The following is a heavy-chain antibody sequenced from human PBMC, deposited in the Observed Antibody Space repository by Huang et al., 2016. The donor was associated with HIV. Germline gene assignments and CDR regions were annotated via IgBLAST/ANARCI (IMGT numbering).Heavy chain of an antibody. J-gene: IGHJ6*02. CDR3: ARGRTRSSLYDSYYGLDV. CDR1: GGTFSTYA. V-gene: IGHV1-69*01. D-gene: IGHD6-6*01. Sequence: QVQLVQSGAEVKKPGSSVKVSCKASGGTFSTYAISWVRQAPGQGLEWMGGISPNFGTANYAQKFQGTVTITADECTSTAYMERSSLRSEDTALYYCARGRTRSSLYDSYYGLDVWGQGTTVTVSS. CDR2: ISPNFGTA.